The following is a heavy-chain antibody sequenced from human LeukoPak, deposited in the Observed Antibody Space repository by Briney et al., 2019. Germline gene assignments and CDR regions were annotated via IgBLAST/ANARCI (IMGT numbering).Heavy chain of an antibody. CDR1: GGTFSSYV. D-gene: IGHD1-26*01. CDR2: IIPIFGTA. Sequence: SVKVSCKASGGTFSSYVISWVRQAPGQGLEWMGGIIPIFGTANYAQKFQGRVTITTDESTSTAYMELSSLRSEDTAVYYCARGLTITQLGATTTQGVNPDAFDIWGQGTMVTVSS. J-gene: IGHJ3*02. CDR3: ARGLTITQLGATTTQGVNPDAFDI. V-gene: IGHV1-69*05.